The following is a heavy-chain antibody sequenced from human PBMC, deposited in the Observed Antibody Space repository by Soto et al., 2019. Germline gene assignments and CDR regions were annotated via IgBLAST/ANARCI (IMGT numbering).Heavy chain of an antibody. D-gene: IGHD3-22*01. CDR3: ARVIGDDSSGYYEGQIDY. Sequence: QVQLQESGPGLVKPSQTLSLTCTVSGGSISSGGYYWSWIRQHPGKGLEWIGYIYYSGSTYYNPSLKSRVTISVDTSKNQFSLKLSSVTAADTAVYYCARVIGDDSSGYYEGQIDYWGQGTLVTVSS. CDR2: IYYSGST. V-gene: IGHV4-31*03. J-gene: IGHJ4*02. CDR1: GGSISSGGYY.